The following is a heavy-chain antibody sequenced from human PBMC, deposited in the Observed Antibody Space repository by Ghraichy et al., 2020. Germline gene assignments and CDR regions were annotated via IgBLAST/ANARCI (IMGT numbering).Heavy chain of an antibody. CDR2: IKNNIEGGTT. D-gene: IGHD4-17*01. Sequence: CAASGFTFSYAWMSWVRQAPGKGLEWVGRIKNNIEGGTTDYAAPVKGRFSISRDDSKDTVYLQMNSLKTEDTAVYYCTTDLDYGDYWFAPWGQGTAVIVSS. CDR3: TTDLDYGDYWFAP. CDR1: GFTFSYAW. V-gene: IGHV3-15*01. J-gene: IGHJ5*02.